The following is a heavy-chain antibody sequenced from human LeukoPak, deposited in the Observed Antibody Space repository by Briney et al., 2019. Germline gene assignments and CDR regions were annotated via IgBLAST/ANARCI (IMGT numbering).Heavy chain of an antibody. J-gene: IGHJ5*02. CDR1: GGSISSYY. D-gene: IGHD6-13*01. CDR3: ARVGQQLVHWFDP. CDR2: IYYSGST. Sequence: MSSETLSLTCTVSGGSISSYYWSWIRQPPGKGLEWIGYIYYSGSTNYNPSLKSRVTISVDTFKNQFSLKLSSVTAADTAVYYCARVGQQLVHWFDPWGQGTLVTVSS. V-gene: IGHV4-59*01.